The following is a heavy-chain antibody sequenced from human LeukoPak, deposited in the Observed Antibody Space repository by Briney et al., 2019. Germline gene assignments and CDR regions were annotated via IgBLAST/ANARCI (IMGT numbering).Heavy chain of an antibody. J-gene: IGHJ5*02. D-gene: IGHD2-15*01. CDR1: GYTFTSYY. Sequence: VSVKVSCKASGYTFTSYYMHWVRQAPGQGLEWMGIINSSGGSTSYAQKFQGRVTMTRDTSTSTVYMELSSLRSEDTAVYYCARDACSGGSCYSGNWFDPWGQGTLVTV. V-gene: IGHV1-46*01. CDR3: ARDACSGGSCYSGNWFDP. CDR2: INSSGGST.